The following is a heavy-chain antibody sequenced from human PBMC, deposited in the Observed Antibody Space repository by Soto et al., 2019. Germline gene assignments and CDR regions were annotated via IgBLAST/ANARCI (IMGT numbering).Heavy chain of an antibody. CDR3: PKLIASNYYDSSRPNDY. CDR2: IKQDGSEK. D-gene: IGHD3-22*01. Sequence: GSLRLSCAACGFTFSSSWMSWVRQAPGKGLEWVENIKQDGSEKYYVDSVKGRFTISRDKAKDSLYLQMNSMRAEDTAVYYSPKLIASNYYDSSRPNDYWSEGTPVTLA. CDR1: GFTFSSSW. J-gene: IGHJ4*02. V-gene: IGHV3-7*03.